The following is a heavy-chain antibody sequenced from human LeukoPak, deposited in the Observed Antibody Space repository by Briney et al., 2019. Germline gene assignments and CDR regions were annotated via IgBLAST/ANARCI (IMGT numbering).Heavy chain of an antibody. V-gene: IGHV1-69*13. Sequence: SVKVSCKASGGTFSSYAISWVRQAPGQGLEWMGGIIPIFGTANYAQKFQGRVTITADESTSTAYMELSSLRSEDTAVYYCARGDSSHYYFDYWGQGTLVTVSS. CDR2: IIPIFGTA. J-gene: IGHJ4*02. CDR1: GGTFSSYA. CDR3: ARGDSSHYYFDY. D-gene: IGHD6-13*01.